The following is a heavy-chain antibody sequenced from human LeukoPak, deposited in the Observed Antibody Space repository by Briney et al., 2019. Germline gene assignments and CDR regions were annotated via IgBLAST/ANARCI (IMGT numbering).Heavy chain of an antibody. CDR1: GFTFSSYE. J-gene: IGHJ4*02. CDR2: ISSSSSYI. V-gene: IGHV3-21*01. D-gene: IGHD1-26*01. CDR3: ARDRSIVGAAYFDY. Sequence: GGSLRLSCAASGFTFSSYEMNWVRQAPGKGLEWVSSISSSSSYIYYADSVKGRFTISRDNAKNSLYLQMNSLRAEDTAVYYCARDRSIVGAAYFDYWGQGTLVTVSS.